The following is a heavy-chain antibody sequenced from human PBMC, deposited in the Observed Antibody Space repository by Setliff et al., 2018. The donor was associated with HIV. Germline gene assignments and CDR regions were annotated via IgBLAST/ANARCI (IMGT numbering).Heavy chain of an antibody. V-gene: IGHV4-59*01. Sequence: SSETLSLTCTVSGASIRSDYWSWIRQPPGKGLEWIGYMYYGGSTNSNPSLKSRVTMSIDASKNQFSLNLRSVTAADTATYYCARGNYYASGLDYWGQGTLVTVSS. D-gene: IGHD3-10*01. J-gene: IGHJ4*02. CDR2: MYYGGST. CDR3: ARGNYYASGLDY. CDR1: GASIRSDY.